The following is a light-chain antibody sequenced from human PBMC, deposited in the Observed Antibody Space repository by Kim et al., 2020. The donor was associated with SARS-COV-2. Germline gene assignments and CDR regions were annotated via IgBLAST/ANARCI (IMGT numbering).Light chain of an antibody. CDR1: SSDVGGYNY. V-gene: IGLV2-11*01. Sequence: QSALTQPRSVSWSPGQSVTISCTGTSSDVGGYNYVSWYQQHPGKAPKLMIYDVSKRPSGVPDRFSGSKSGNTASLTISGLQAEDEADYYCCSYAGSYTPLYVFGTGTKVTVL. J-gene: IGLJ1*01. CDR3: CSYAGSYTPLYV. CDR2: DVS.